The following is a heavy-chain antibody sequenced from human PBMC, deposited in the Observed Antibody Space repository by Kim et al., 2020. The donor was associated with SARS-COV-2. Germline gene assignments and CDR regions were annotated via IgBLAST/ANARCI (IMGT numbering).Heavy chain of an antibody. V-gene: IGHV4-4*07. Sequence: SETLSLTCTVSGGSISNYYWSWIRQPAGKGLEWIGRIYTSGSTDYNPSLKSRVTISVDTSQNQFSLKVYSVTAADTAVYYCAKEFGYSDGSGYYLANWGRGALVTVSS. CDR3: AKEFGYSDGSGYYLAN. J-gene: IGHJ4*02. CDR1: GGSISNYY. CDR2: IYTSGST. D-gene: IGHD5-18*01.